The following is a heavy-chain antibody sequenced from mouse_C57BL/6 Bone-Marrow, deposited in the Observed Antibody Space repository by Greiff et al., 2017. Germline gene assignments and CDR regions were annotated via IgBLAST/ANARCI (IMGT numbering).Heavy chain of an antibody. CDR1: GFTFSSYA. D-gene: IGHD2-2*01. Sequence: EVMLVESGEGLVKPGGSLKLSCAASGFTFSSYAMSWVRQTPEKRLEWVAYISSGGDYIYYADTVKGRFTISRDNARNTLYLQMSSLKSEDTAMYYCTRELFGYDGGAWFAYWGQGTLVTVSA. CDR3: TRELFGYDGGAWFAY. V-gene: IGHV5-9-1*02. J-gene: IGHJ3*01. CDR2: ISSGGDYI.